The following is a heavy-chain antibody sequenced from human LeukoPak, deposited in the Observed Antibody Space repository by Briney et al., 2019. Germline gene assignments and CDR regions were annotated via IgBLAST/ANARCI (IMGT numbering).Heavy chain of an antibody. CDR2: ISYDGSNK. D-gene: IGHD3-10*01. Sequence: GGSLRLSCEASGFTFSSYGMHWVRQAPGKGLEWVAVISYDGSNKYYADSVKGRFTISRDNSKNTLYLQMNSLRAEDTAVYYCAKGREKWFGELFLGYWGQRTPVTVSS. V-gene: IGHV3-30*18. CDR3: AKGREKWFGELFLGY. CDR1: GFTFSSYG. J-gene: IGHJ4*02.